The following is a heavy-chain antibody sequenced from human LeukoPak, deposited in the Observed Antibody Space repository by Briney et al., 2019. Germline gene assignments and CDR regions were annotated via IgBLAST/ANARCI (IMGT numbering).Heavy chain of an antibody. D-gene: IGHD5-12*01. Sequence: GGSLRLSCADSGFTFNSYWMGWVRQTPGKGLEWVANIKHDGSEKYYVDSVEGRFTISRDNAKNSLFLQMNSLRAEDTAVYYCARDSGHTGYDLLDYWGQGTLVTVSS. V-gene: IGHV3-7*01. CDR3: ARDSGHTGYDLLDY. CDR2: IKHDGSEK. J-gene: IGHJ4*02. CDR1: GFTFNSYW.